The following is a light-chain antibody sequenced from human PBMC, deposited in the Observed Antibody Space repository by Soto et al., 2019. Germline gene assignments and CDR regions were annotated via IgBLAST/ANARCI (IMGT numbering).Light chain of an antibody. CDR2: DAS. CDR3: QQYNSYSET. Sequence: DIQMTQSTSTLSASVGDRVTITCRASQSISSWLAWYQQKPGKAPKLLIYDASSLESGVPSRFSRSGSGTEFTLTISSLQPDDFATYYCQQYNSYSETFGQGTKVEIK. CDR1: QSISSW. V-gene: IGKV1-5*01. J-gene: IGKJ1*01.